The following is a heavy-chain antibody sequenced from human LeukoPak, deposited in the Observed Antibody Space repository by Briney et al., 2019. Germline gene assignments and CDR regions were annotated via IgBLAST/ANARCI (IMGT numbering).Heavy chain of an antibody. V-gene: IGHV1-8*01. D-gene: IGHD6-13*01. CDR2: MNPNSGNT. Sequence: GASVKVSCKASGYTFTSYDINCVRRATRQGLEWMGWMNPNSGNTGYAQKFQGRVTMTRNTSISTAYMELSSLRSEDTAVYYCARSSSSQTADGAFDIWGQGTMVTVSS. CDR3: ARSSSSQTADGAFDI. J-gene: IGHJ3*02. CDR1: GYTFTSYD.